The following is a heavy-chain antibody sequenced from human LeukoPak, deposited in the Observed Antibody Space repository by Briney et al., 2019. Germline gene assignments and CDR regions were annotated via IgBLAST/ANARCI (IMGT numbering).Heavy chain of an antibody. CDR3: ARASSLAN. V-gene: IGHV3-74*01. CDR2: INTDGSIT. J-gene: IGHJ4*02. Sequence: GGSLRLSCAASGFTFSTYWMHWVRQAPGKGLVWVSHINTDGSITNYADSVKGRFTISRDNAKNTLYLQMNSLRAEDTAVHYCARASSLANWGQGTLVTVSS. CDR1: GFTFSTYW.